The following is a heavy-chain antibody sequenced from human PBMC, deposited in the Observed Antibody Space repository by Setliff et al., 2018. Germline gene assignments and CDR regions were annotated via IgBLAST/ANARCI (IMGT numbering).Heavy chain of an antibody. Sequence: GGSLRLSCAASGFTFNRFAMNWVRQAPGKGLEWVSGISGSGRNTYYADSVKGRFTISRDNSKNTLYLQMNSLRAEDTAIYSCAKFSSVPGSRGFDHWGQGALVTVSS. CDR3: AKFSSVPGSRGFDH. J-gene: IGHJ4*02. V-gene: IGHV3-23*01. CDR1: GFTFNRFA. D-gene: IGHD2-2*01. CDR2: ISGSGRNT.